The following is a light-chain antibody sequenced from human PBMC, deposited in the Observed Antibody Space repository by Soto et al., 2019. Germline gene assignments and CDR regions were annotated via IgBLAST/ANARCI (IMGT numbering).Light chain of an antibody. CDR3: QARGTSRPWA. CDR1: QNIRGNE. Sequence: EVVLTQSPGALSLSPGEGVTLSCRASQNIRGNELAWYRQKRGQAPRLLIYGGSSRAEGIPDRFSGRGTGTNFTLTISSLEPEDSAVCYCQARGTSRPWAFGEGPKLEI. CDR2: GGS. V-gene: IGKV3-20*01. J-gene: IGKJ1*01.